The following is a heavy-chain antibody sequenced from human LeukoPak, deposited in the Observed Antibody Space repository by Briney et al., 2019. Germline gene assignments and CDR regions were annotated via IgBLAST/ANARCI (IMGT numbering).Heavy chain of an antibody. CDR2: ISRTSSYI. CDR1: GFTFSTYT. Sequence: GGSPRLSCAASGFTFSTYTMNWVRQAPGKGLEWVSSISRTSSYIYYTESLKGRFTISRDNAKNSLYLQIDSLRAEDTGMYYCARDGHGGYAFDYWGQANMLTVSS. V-gene: IGHV3-21*04. CDR3: ARDGHGGYAFDY. D-gene: IGHD5-12*01. J-gene: IGHJ4*02.